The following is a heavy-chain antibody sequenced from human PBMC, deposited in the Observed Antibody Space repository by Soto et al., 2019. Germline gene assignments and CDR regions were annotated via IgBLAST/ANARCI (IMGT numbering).Heavy chain of an antibody. J-gene: IGHJ4*02. V-gene: IGHV3-23*01. D-gene: IGHD6-19*01. CDR3: AKSGGSRWLPTQKFFDY. CDR1: GFTFSSYA. Sequence: EVQLLESGGGLVQPGGSLRLSCAASGFTFSSYAMSWVRQAPGKGLELVSAISGSGGSTYYADSVKGRFTISRDNSKNTLYLQMNSLRAEDTAVYYCAKSGGSRWLPTQKFFDYWGQGTLVTVSS. CDR2: ISGSGGST.